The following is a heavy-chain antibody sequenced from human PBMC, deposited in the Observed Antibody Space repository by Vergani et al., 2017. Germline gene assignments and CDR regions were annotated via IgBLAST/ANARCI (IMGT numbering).Heavy chain of an antibody. J-gene: IGHJ6*02. CDR2: INHSERT. D-gene: IGHD3-22*01. CDR1: GGSFSGYY. V-gene: IGHV4-34*01. CDR3: ARRPYYYDSSGYSKYYYYGMDV. Sequence: QVQLQQWGAGLLKPSETLSLTCAVYGGSFSGYYWSWIRQPPGKGLEWLGEINHSERTNYNPSLKSRVTISVDTSKNQFYLKLSSVTAADTAVYYCARRPYYYDSSGYSKYYYYGMDVWGQGTTVTVSS.